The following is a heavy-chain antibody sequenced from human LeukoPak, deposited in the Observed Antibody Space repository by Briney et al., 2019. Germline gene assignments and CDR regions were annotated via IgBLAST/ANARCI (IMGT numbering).Heavy chain of an antibody. CDR2: IYTSGST. V-gene: IGHV4-61*02. Sequence: SQTLSLTCTVSGGSISSGSYYWSWIRQPAGKGLEWIGRIYTSGSTNYNPSLKSRVTISVDTSKNQFSLKLSSVTAADTAVYYCARLLLWFGESRLSYYFDYWGQGTLVTVSS. J-gene: IGHJ4*02. D-gene: IGHD3-10*01. CDR3: ARLLLWFGESRLSYYFDY. CDR1: GGSISSGSYY.